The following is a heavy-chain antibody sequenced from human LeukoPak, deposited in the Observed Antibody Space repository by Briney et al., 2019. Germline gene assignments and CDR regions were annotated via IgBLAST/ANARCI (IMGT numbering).Heavy chain of an antibody. CDR1: GLTLSRHW. Sequence: GGSLRLSCAASGLTLSRHWMSWVRQAPGKGLEWVANINEDGSQKHHADSVKGRFSISRDNAKNSLNLQMNSLRAEDTAVYYCARGHYDMDVWGQGTPVTVSS. CDR3: ARGHYDMDV. V-gene: IGHV3-7*05. J-gene: IGHJ6*02. CDR2: INEDGSQK.